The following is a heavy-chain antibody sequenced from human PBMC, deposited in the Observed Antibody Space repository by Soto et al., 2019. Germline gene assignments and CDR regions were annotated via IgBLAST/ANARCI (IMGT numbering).Heavy chain of an antibody. D-gene: IGHD2-15*01. J-gene: IGHJ6*02. CDR3: ARTDCSGGSCYTRYGMDV. Sequence: RGESLKISCKGSGYSFTSYWIGWVRQMPGKGLEWMGIIYPGDSDTRYSPSFQGQVTISADKSISTAYLQWSSLKASDTAMYYCARTDCSGGSCYTRYGMDVWGQGTTVTVSS. V-gene: IGHV5-51*01. CDR2: IYPGDSDT. CDR1: GYSFTSYW.